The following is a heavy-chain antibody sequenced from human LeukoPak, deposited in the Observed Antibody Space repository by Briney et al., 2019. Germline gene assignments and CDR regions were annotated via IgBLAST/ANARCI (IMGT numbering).Heavy chain of an antibody. CDR3: ASVTIVATYFDY. J-gene: IGHJ4*02. D-gene: IGHD5-12*01. CDR2: IWYDGSKK. Sequence: PGRSLRLSCAASGFSFSSYGMHWVRQAPGKGLEWVAVIWYDGSKKYYADSVKGRFIISRDNSKNTLYLQMNSLRAEDTAVYYCASVTIVATYFDYWGQGTLVTVSS. CDR1: GFSFSSYG. V-gene: IGHV3-33*01.